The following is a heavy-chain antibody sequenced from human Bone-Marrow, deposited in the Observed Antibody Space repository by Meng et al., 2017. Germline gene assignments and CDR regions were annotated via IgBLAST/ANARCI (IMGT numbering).Heavy chain of an antibody. D-gene: IGHD1-26*01. Sequence: LRGHVPGQVQHSLTLALTCTVSGDSISSGGYYWSWIRQNPGKRLEWILYIYYSGSTYYNPSLKSLVTISVDTSKNQFYLKLSSVTAADTAVYYCARVGYSGSRVTSYYFDYWGQGTLVTVSS. V-gene: IGHV4-31*01. CDR3: ARVGYSGSRVTSYYFDY. CDR1: GDSISSGGYY. J-gene: IGHJ4*02. CDR2: IYYSGST.